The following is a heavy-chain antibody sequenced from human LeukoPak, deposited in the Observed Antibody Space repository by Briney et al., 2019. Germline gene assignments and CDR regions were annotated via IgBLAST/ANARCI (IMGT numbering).Heavy chain of an antibody. V-gene: IGHV3-15*01. D-gene: IGHD3-22*01. CDR2: IKSKTDGGTT. Sequence: GGSLRLSCAASGFTFSDAWMSWVRQAPGKGLEWVGRIKSKTDGGTTDYAAPVKGRFTISRDDSKNTLYLQMNSLKTEDTAVYYCTTDANYYDSDYGMDVWGQGTTVTVSS. J-gene: IGHJ6*02. CDR1: GFTFSDAW. CDR3: TTDANYYDSDYGMDV.